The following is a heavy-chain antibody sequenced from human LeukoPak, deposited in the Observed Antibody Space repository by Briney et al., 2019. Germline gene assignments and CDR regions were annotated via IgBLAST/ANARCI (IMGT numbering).Heavy chain of an antibody. CDR3: ARDRYYVWGSYRREDPFDY. CDR1: GFTFSSYA. V-gene: IGHV3-30-3*01. Sequence: GGSLRLSCAASGFTFSSYAMRWVRQAPGKGLEWVAVISYDGSNKYYADSVKGRFTIYRDNSKNTLYLQITSLRPEDTAVYDCARDRYYVWGSYRREDPFDYWGQGTLVTVSS. D-gene: IGHD3-16*02. J-gene: IGHJ4*02. CDR2: ISYDGSNK.